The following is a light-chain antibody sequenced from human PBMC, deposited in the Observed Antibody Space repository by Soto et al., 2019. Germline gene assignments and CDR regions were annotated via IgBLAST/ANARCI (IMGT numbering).Light chain of an antibody. Sequence: QSALPQPASVSGSPGQSITISCTGTSSDVGGYNSVSWYQHHPGKAPKLMIYNVSNRPSGVSNRFSGSKSGNTASLTISGLQAEDEADYYCSSYTSSSTYVFGTGTKLTVL. V-gene: IGLV2-14*03. CDR2: NVS. J-gene: IGLJ1*01. CDR3: SSYTSSSTYV. CDR1: SSDVGGYNS.